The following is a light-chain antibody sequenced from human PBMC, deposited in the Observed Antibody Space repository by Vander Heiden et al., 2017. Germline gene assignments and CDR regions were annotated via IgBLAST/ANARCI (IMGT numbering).Light chain of an antibody. J-gene: IGKJ1*01. CDR2: GAS. CDR1: QSVNSN. CDR3: QQNNNWPPWT. V-gene: IGKV3-15*01. Sequence: EIVMTQSPATLSVSPGERATLSCRVSQSVNSNLAWYQQKPGQAPRLLIYGASTRATGIAARFSGSGYGTEFTLTISSRQSEDFAVYYCQQNNNWPPWTFGHGTKVEIK.